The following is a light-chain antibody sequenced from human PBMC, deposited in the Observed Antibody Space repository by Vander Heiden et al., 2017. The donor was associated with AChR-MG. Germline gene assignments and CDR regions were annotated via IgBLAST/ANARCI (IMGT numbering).Light chain of an antibody. J-gene: IGLJ2*01. V-gene: IGLV1-47*01. CDR1: SSNIGSNY. CDR2: RNN. CDR3: AAWDDSLSGVV. Sequence: QSVLPQPPSASGTPGQRVTISCSGKSSNIGSNYVHWYQQHPGTAPKILIYRNNQRPSGVPDRFAGSKSGTSASLAISGLRSEDEADYYCAAWDDSLSGVVFGGGTKLTVL.